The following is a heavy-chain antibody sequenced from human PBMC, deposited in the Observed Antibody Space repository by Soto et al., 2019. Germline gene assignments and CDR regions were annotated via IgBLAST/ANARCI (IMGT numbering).Heavy chain of an antibody. J-gene: IGHJ4*02. V-gene: IGHV3-74*01. CDR2: INSDGSST. CDR1: GFTFSSYW. D-gene: IGHD3-3*01. CDR3: ARDQGSQTYYDFGSGSHTPVGYFDY. Sequence: GGSLSLSCAASGFTFSSYWMHWVRQAPGKGLVWVSRINSDGSSTSYADSVKGRFTISRDNAKNTLYLQMNSLRAEDTAVYYCARDQGSQTYYDFGSGSHTPVGYFDYWGQGTLVTVSS.